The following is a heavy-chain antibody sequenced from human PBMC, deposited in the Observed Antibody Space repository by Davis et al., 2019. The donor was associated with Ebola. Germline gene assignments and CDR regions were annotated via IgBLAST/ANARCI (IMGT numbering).Heavy chain of an antibody. J-gene: IGHJ4*02. V-gene: IGHV4-34*01. D-gene: IGHD3-22*01. CDR1: GGSFSGYY. CDR2: IYHSGST. Sequence: SETLSLTCAVYGGSFSGYYWSWIRQPPGKGLEWIGEIYHSGSTNYNPSLKSRVTISVDTSKNQFSLKLSSVTAADTAVYYCARGGLWRYDSSGYYSYWGQGTLVTVSS. CDR3: ARGGLWRYDSSGYYSY.